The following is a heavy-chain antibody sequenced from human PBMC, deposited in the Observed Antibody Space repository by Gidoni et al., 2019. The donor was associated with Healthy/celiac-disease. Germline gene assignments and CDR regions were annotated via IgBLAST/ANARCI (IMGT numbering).Heavy chain of an antibody. Sequence: EVQLVESGGGLVQPGGSLRLPCADSGFTGRSKFMGWVRQPPGMTLEWGSVIFTGGGTYYADSVKGRLTTSRDNAKNTVYLQMNSLRAEDTAEYHCAKGDGTKGYDFWGHGTRVTVSS. CDR1: GFTGRSKF. V-gene: IGHV3-53*01. J-gene: IGHJ4*01. D-gene: IGHD1-26*01. CDR3: AKGDGTKGYDF. CDR2: IFTGGGT.